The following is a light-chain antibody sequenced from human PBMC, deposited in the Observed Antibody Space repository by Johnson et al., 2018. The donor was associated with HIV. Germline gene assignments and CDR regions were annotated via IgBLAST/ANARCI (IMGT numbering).Light chain of an antibody. CDR3: GTWDSSLRVGF. J-gene: IGLJ1*01. CDR1: SSNIGYHY. V-gene: IGLV1-51*02. CDR2: ENN. Sequence: QSVLTQPPSVSAAPGQKVTISCSGSSSNIGYHYVSWYQQLPGTAPKLLIYENNKRPSGIPDRFSGSKSGTSATLGITGLKTGDEADYYCGTWDSSLRVGFFGTGTKVTVL.